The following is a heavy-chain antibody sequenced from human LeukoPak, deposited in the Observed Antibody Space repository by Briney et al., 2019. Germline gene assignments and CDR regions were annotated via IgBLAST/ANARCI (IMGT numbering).Heavy chain of an antibody. CDR2: INAGNGNT. CDR1: GYTFTSYA. J-gene: IGHJ4*02. D-gene: IGHD3-9*01. Sequence: GASVKVSCKASGYTFTSYAMHWVRQAPGQRLEWMGWINAGNGNTKYSQKFQGRVTITRDTSASTAYMELSSLRSEDTAVYYCARESVIYDWAGFDSWGQGTLVTVSS. CDR3: ARESVIYDWAGFDS. V-gene: IGHV1-3*01.